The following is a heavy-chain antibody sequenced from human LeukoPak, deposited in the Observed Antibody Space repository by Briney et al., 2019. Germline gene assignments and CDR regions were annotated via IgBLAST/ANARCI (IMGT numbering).Heavy chain of an antibody. CDR3: ARDCSSTSCTEYYYWLDV. V-gene: IGHV6-1*01. Sequence: SQTLSLTCAISGDSVSSNSAAWNWIRQSPSRGLEWLGRTYYRSKWYNDYAVSVKSRITINPDTSKNQFSLQLNSVTPEDTAVYYCARDCSSTSCTEYYYWLDVWGKGTTVTVSS. CDR1: GDSVSSNSAA. CDR2: TYYRSKWYN. D-gene: IGHD2-2*01. J-gene: IGHJ6*04.